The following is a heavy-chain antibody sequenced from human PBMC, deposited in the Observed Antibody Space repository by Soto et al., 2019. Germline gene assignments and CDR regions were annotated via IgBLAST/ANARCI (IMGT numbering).Heavy chain of an antibody. D-gene: IGHD3-22*01. J-gene: IGHJ6*02. CDR3: ARAADYYDSTGYYYVYDGMDV. V-gene: IGHV1-69*01. CDR1: GGTFSNYA. CDR2: IIPNFGTA. Sequence: QVQLVQSGAEVKKPGSSVKVSCKASGGTFSNYAISWVRQAPGQGLEWMGGIIPNFGTANYAQKFQGRVTITADESTSTYYMELSSLRSEDTAVYHCARAADYYDSTGYYYVYDGMDVWGQGTTVTVSS.